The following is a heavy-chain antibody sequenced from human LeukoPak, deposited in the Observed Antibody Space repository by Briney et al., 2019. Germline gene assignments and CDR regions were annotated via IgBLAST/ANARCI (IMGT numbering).Heavy chain of an antibody. D-gene: IGHD3-9*01. Sequence: SETLSLTCAVYGGSFSGYYWSWIRQPPGKGLEWIGYIYYSGSTNYNPSLKSRVTISVDTSKNQFSLKLSSVTAADTAVYYCARAYYDILTGHHPFDPWGQGTLVTVSS. J-gene: IGHJ5*02. CDR3: ARAYYDILTGHHPFDP. CDR2: IYYSGST. V-gene: IGHV4-59*01. CDR1: GGSFSGYY.